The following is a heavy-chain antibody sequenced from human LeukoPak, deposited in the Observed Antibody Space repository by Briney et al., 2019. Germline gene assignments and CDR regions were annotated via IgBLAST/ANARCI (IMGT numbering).Heavy chain of an antibody. J-gene: IGHJ3*02. Sequence: PSETLSLTCTVSGGSISSSSYYWGWIRQPPGKGLEWIGSIYYSGSTYYNPSLKSRVTISVDTSKNQFSLKLSSVTAADTAVYYCARVSSGYYYEDAFDIWGQGTMVTVSS. CDR3: ARVSSGYYYEDAFDI. V-gene: IGHV4-39*01. CDR1: GGSISSSSYY. D-gene: IGHD3-22*01. CDR2: IYYSGST.